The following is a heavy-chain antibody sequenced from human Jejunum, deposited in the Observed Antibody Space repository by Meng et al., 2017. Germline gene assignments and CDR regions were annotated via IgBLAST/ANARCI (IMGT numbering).Heavy chain of an antibody. Sequence: QVQLQESGPGLVRSSETLSLICPVSGGSVGRAGYQWGWIRQPPGRGLEWIGYANTNYNPSLKRRVTISLDTSRNLFSLSLTSVTAADTAVYYCARDSMGSLDYWGQGILVTVSS. CDR1: GGSVGRAGYQ. D-gene: IGHD1-26*01. CDR2: ANT. J-gene: IGHJ4*02. V-gene: IGHV4-61*08. CDR3: ARDSMGSLDY.